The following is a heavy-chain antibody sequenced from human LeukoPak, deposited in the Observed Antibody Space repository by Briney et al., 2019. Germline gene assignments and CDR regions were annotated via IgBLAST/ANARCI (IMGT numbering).Heavy chain of an antibody. CDR2: IYSGTTT. Sequence: PGGSLRLPCAASRFTVSSNYMSWVRQAPGKGLEWVSIIYSGTTTYYAGSVKGRFTISRDNSKNTLYLQMSSLRAEDTAVYYCVRVASRAFDYWGQGTLVTVSS. CDR3: VRVASRAFDY. J-gene: IGHJ4*02. CDR1: RFTVSSNY. V-gene: IGHV3-66*01.